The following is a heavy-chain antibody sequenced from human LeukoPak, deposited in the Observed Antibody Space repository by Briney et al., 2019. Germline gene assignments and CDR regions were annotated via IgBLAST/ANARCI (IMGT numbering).Heavy chain of an antibody. CDR3: ARADPDHFDY. Sequence: WVRQAPGXXXDWMGWINAGNGNTKYSQKFHGRVTITRDTSASTAYMELSSLRSEDTAVYYCARADPDHFDYWGQGTLVTVSS. V-gene: IGHV1-3*01. D-gene: IGHD1-14*01. J-gene: IGHJ4*02. CDR2: INAGNGNT.